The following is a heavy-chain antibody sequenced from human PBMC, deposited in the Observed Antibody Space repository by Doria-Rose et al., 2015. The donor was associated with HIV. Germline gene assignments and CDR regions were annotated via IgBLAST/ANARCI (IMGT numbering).Heavy chain of an antibody. CDR1: GVSLSSPGMG. V-gene: IGHV2-26*01. Sequence: SGPVLVKPTETLTLTCTVSGVSLSSPGMGVSWIRQPPGKALEWLANIFSDDERSYKTSLKSRLTISRSTSKIQVVLTMTDMYPVDTATYYCARIKSSRWYRKYYFDFWGQGTLVIVSA. J-gene: IGHJ4*02. D-gene: IGHD6-13*01. CDR2: IFSDDER. CDR3: ARIKSSRWYRKYYFDF.